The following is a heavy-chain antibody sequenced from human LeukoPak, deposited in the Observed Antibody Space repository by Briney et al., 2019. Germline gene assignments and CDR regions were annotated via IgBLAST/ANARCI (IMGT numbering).Heavy chain of an antibody. CDR1: GGSFSGYY. CDR3: ARLGQYGYGYTTDY. Sequence: SETLSLTCAVYGGSFSGYYWSWIRQPPGKGLEWIGEINHSGSTNYNPSLKSRVTISVDTSKNQFSLKLSSVTAADTAVYYCARLGQYGYGYTTDYWGQGTLVTVSS. J-gene: IGHJ4*02. CDR2: INHSGST. D-gene: IGHD5-18*01. V-gene: IGHV4-34*01.